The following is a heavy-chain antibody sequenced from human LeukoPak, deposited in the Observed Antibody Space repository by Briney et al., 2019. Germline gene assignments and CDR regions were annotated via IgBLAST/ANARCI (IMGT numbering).Heavy chain of an antibody. V-gene: IGHV3-7*01. CDR1: GFTFSSYW. J-gene: IGHJ3*02. Sequence: GGSLRLSCAASGFTFSSYWMSWVRQAPGKGLEWVANIKQDGSEKYYVDSVKGRFTISRDNAKNSLYLQMNSLRAGDTAVYYCASDYYDSSGYAFDIWGQGTMVTVSS. CDR3: ASDYYDSSGYAFDI. D-gene: IGHD3-22*01. CDR2: IKQDGSEK.